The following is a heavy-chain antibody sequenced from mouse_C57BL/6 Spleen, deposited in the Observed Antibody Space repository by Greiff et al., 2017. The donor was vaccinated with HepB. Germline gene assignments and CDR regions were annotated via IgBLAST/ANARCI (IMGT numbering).Heavy chain of an antibody. CDR3: AREAYYDYDEGDY. CDR2: IHPNSGST. CDR1: GYTFTSYW. J-gene: IGHJ2*01. V-gene: IGHV1-64*01. Sequence: VQLQQPGAELVKPGASVKLSCKASGYTFTSYWMHWVKQRPGQGLEWIGMIHPNSGSTNYNEKFKSKATLTVDKSSSTAYMQLSSLTSEDSAVYYSAREAYYDYDEGDYWGQGTTLTVSS. D-gene: IGHD2-4*01.